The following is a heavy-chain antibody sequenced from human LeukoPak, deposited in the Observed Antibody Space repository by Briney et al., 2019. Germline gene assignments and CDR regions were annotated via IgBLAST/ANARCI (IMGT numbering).Heavy chain of an antibody. CDR3: AGGGYDFWSGYYDFDY. V-gene: IGHV3-33*01. Sequence: GGSLRLSRAASGFTFSSYGMHWVRQAPGKGLEWVAVMWYDGSNKYYADSVKGRFTISRDNSKNTLYLQMNSLRAEDTAVYYCAGGGYDFWSGYYDFDYWGQGTLVTVSS. CDR1: GFTFSSYG. J-gene: IGHJ4*02. D-gene: IGHD3-3*01. CDR2: MWYDGSNK.